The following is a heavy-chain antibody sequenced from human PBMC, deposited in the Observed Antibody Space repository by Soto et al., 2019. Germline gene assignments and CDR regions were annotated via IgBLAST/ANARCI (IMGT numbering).Heavy chain of an antibody. V-gene: IGHV4-34*01. Sequence: SETLSLTCAVYGVSFSGYYWSWIRQPPGKGLEWIGEINHSGSTNYNPSLKSRVTISVDTSKNQFSLKLSSVTAADTAVYYCARVMIQIVDIVATITPYFDYWGQGTLVTVSS. D-gene: IGHD5-12*01. J-gene: IGHJ4*02. CDR2: INHSGST. CDR3: ARVMIQIVDIVATITPYFDY. CDR1: GVSFSGYY.